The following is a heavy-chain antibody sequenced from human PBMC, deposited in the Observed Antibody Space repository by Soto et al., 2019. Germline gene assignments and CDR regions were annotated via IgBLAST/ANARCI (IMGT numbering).Heavy chain of an antibody. J-gene: IGHJ5*02. CDR1: GGSVTTYT. Sequence: QVQLVQSGAALKRPGSSVRLSCKASGGSVTTYTITWVRQAPGQGLEWVGGIIPLSGSTTYAQKFQGRVTLTADDSTNTAYLSLSSLASDDTAVYYCGREGARTACTGDDRRQLYNWIDPWGQGSLVTVSS. D-gene: IGHD2-21*02. CDR3: GREGARTACTGDDRRQLYNWIDP. V-gene: IGHV1-69*01. CDR2: IIPLSGST.